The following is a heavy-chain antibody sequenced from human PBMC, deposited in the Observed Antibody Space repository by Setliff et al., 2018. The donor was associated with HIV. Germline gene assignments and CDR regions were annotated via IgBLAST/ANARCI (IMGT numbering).Heavy chain of an antibody. Sequence: PGGSLRLSCAASGFTFSSYWMNWVRQAPGKGLEWVANIKQDGSEKYYVDSVKGRFTISRDNAKNSLYLQMNSLRAEDTAVYYCAREGCGGDCSFYDYWGQGTLVTVSS. CDR3: AREGCGGDCSFYDY. J-gene: IGHJ4*02. CDR1: GFTFSSYW. D-gene: IGHD2-21*02. CDR2: IKQDGSEK. V-gene: IGHV3-7*01.